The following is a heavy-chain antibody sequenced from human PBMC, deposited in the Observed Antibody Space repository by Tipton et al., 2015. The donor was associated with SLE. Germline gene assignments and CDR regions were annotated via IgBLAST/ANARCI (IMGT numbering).Heavy chain of an antibody. D-gene: IGHD6-13*01. V-gene: IGHV4-61*10. CDR3: AGFSAALDY. CDR1: GGSISSGSCY. Sequence: TLSLTCTVSGGSISSGSCYWSWIRQPAGKGLEWIGYIYYSGSTNYNPSLKSRVTISVDTSKNQFSLKLSSVTAADTAVYYCAGFSAALDYWGQGTLVTVSS. J-gene: IGHJ4*02. CDR2: IYYSGST.